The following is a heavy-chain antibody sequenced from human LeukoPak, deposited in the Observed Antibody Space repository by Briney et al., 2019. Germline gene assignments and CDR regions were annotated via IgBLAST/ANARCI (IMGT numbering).Heavy chain of an antibody. Sequence: PSETLSLTCTVSGGSISSYYWSWIRQPPGKGLEWIGYIYYSGSTNYNPSLKSRVTISVDTSKNQFSLKLSSVTAADTAVYYCARLRPAASPWFDPWGQGTLVTVSS. J-gene: IGHJ5*02. CDR2: IYYSGST. D-gene: IGHD2-2*01. CDR3: ARLRPAASPWFDP. CDR1: GGSISSYY. V-gene: IGHV4-59*12.